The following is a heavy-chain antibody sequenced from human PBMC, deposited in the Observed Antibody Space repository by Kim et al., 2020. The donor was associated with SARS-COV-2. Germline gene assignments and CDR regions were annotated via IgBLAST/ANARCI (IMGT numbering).Heavy chain of an antibody. J-gene: IGHJ4*02. V-gene: IGHV1-46*01. CDR3: ARELDIVVVPAAPLDY. CDR1: GYTFTSYY. D-gene: IGHD2-2*03. Sequence: ASVKVSCKASGYTFTSYYMHWVRQAPGQGLEWMGIINPSGGSTSYAQKFQGRVTMTRDTSTSTVYMELSSLRSEDTAVYYCARELDIVVVPAAPLDYWGQGNLVTVSS. CDR2: INPSGGST.